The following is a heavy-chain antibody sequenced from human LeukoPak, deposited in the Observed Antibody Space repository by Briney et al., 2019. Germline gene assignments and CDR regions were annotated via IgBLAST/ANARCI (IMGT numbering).Heavy chain of an antibody. D-gene: IGHD3-9*01. J-gene: IGHJ4*02. CDR3: AKSDFDWLLWPYFDY. Sequence: PGGSLRLSCAASGFTVSRNYMSWVRQAPGKGLEWVSTFSVSGGSTYYADSVKGRFTISRDNSKNTLYLQMNSLRAEDTAIYYCAKSDFDWLLWPYFDYWGQGALVTVSS. CDR2: FSVSGGST. CDR1: GFTVSRNY. V-gene: IGHV3-23*01.